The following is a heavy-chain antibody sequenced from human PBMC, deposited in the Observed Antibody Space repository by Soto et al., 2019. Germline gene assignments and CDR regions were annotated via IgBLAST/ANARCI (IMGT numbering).Heavy chain of an antibody. D-gene: IGHD3-3*01. J-gene: IGHJ4*02. CDR3: ARSPSVGVVITPHYFDD. CDR1: GGTFSSYT. V-gene: IGHV1-69*02. Sequence: SVKVSCKASGGTFSSYTISWVRQAPGQGLEWMGRIIPILGIADYAQKFQGRVTITADKSTSTAYMELSSLRSEDTAVYYCARSPSVGVVITPHYFDDSGQGTLVTVSS. CDR2: IIPILGIA.